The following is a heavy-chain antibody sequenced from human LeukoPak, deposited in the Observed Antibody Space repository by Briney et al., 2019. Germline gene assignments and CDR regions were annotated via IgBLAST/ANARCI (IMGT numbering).Heavy chain of an antibody. J-gene: IGHJ4*01. V-gene: IGHV3-33*06. CDR1: GFTFSSYG. CDR2: IWYDGSNK. Sequence: PGGSLRLSCAASGFTFSSYGMHWVRQAPGKGLEWVAVIWYDGSNKYYGDSVKGRFTISRDNSKKTLYLQMNSLRVEDTAVYYCAKGDLGFGRFYFDYWGHGNLVTVSP. D-gene: IGHD3-16*01. CDR3: AKGDLGFGRFYFDY.